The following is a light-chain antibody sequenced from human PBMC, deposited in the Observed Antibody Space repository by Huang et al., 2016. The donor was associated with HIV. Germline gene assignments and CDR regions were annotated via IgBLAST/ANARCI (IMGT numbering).Light chain of an antibody. V-gene: IGKV1-39*01. CDR1: QSIATY. Sequence: DIQMTQSPSSLSASVGDRVTLTCRASQSIATYLNWYQQKPGKAPKVLIYDESGLQSGVPSRFSGSGSGTDFILTISSLQPEDFATYYCQQSYHTPYTFGQGTKVEIK. CDR3: QQSYHTPYT. J-gene: IGKJ2*01. CDR2: DES.